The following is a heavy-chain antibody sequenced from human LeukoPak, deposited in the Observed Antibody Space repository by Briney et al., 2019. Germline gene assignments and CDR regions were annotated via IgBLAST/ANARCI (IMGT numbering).Heavy chain of an antibody. CDR1: GGSFSGYY. D-gene: IGHD6-13*01. J-gene: IGHJ4*02. CDR2: INHSGST. Sequence: PSETLSLTCAVYGGSFSGYYWSWIRQPPGKGLEWIGEINHSGSTNYNPSLKSRVTISVDTSKNQFSLKLSSVTAADTAVYYCARVNHNGYSLDYWGQGTLVTVSS. CDR3: ARVNHNGYSLDY. V-gene: IGHV4-34*01.